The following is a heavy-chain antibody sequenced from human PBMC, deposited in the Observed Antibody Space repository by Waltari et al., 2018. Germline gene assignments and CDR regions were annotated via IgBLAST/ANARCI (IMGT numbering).Heavy chain of an antibody. J-gene: IGHJ4*02. CDR1: GFAFGHAW. CDR2: VKSESDAGTT. Sequence: EVQREESGGALVKPGGSLRRSCAASGFAFGHAWMSGARQAPGEGLEWVGHVKSESDAGTTNYAAPVKGRFTISRDDSKNKLYLQMSSLKTEDTAVYYCTTGGWFNWDRYYFDYWGRGTLVTVSS. CDR3: TTGGWFNWDRYYFDY. D-gene: IGHD1-1*01. V-gene: IGHV3-15*02.